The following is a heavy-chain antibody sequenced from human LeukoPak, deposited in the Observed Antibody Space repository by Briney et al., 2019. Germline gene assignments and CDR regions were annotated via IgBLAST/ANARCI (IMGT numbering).Heavy chain of an antibody. Sequence: GGSLRLSCAASRFTFSNNWMFWVRQAPGKGLEWVANIKYDGREKYYVDSVRGRFTISRENAKNSLYLQMNRLRAENTAVYYCAREPAYGSGSYPLDYWGQGTLVTVS. D-gene: IGHD3-10*01. CDR1: RFTFSNNW. V-gene: IGHV3-7*01. CDR2: IKYDGREK. J-gene: IGHJ4*02. CDR3: AREPAYGSGSYPLDY.